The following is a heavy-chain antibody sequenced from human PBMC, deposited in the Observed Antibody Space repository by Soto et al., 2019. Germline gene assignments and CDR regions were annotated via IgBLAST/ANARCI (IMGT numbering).Heavy chain of an antibody. CDR1: GYTFTRYA. J-gene: IGHJ5*02. CDR3: ARAGYCSGGSCYPGWFDP. D-gene: IGHD2-15*01. Sequence: GASVKVSCKASGYTFTRYAMHWVRQAPGQRLEWMGWINAGYGHTKYSQNFQGRVTITRDTSASTAYMELSSLRSEDTAVYYCARAGYCSGGSCYPGWFDPWGQGTLVTVSS. CDR2: INAGYGHT. V-gene: IGHV1-3*01.